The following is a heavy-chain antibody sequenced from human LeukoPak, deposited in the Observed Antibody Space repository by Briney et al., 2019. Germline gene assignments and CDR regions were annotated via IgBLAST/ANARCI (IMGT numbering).Heavy chain of an antibody. V-gene: IGHV1-8*03. D-gene: IGHD1-1*01. CDR3: ARGRGSRTNWFDP. CDR1: GYTFTSYD. J-gene: IGHJ5*02. Sequence: SVKVSCKASGYTFTSYDINWVRQATGQGLEWMGWMNPNSGNTGYAQKFQGRVTITRNTSISTAYMELSSLRSEDTAVYYCARGRGSRTNWFDPWGQGTLVTVSS. CDR2: MNPNSGNT.